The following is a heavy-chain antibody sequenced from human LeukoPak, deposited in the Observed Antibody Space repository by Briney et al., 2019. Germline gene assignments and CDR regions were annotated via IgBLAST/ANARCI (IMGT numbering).Heavy chain of an antibody. J-gene: IGHJ4*02. Sequence: TGGSLRLSCAASGFTFDDYAMHWVRQAPGKGLEWVSGISWNSGSIGYADYVKGRFTISRDNAKNSLYLQMNSLRAEDTALYYCAKDRAIYYDSSGYFDYWGQGTLVTVSS. D-gene: IGHD3-22*01. CDR1: GFTFDDYA. CDR2: ISWNSGSI. V-gene: IGHV3-9*01. CDR3: AKDRAIYYDSSGYFDY.